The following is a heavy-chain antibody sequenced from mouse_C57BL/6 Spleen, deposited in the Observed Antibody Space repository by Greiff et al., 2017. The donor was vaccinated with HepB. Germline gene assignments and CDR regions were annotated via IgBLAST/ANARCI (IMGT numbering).Heavy chain of an antibody. CDR3: ARREGSYYGYDGYAMDY. CDR2: IYWDDDK. J-gene: IGHJ4*01. D-gene: IGHD2-2*01. V-gene: IGHV8-12*01. Sequence: QVTLKVSGPGILQSSQTLSLTCSFSGFSLSTSGMGVSWIRQPSGKGLEWLAHIYWDDDKRYNPSLKSRLTISKDTSRNQVFLKITRVDTADTATYDCARREGSYYGYDGYAMDYWGQGTSVTVSS. CDR1: GFSLSTSGMG.